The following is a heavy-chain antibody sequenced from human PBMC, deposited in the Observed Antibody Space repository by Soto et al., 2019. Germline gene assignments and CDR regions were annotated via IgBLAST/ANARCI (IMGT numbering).Heavy chain of an antibody. V-gene: IGHV3-30-3*01. CDR1: GFTFSSYA. D-gene: IGHD6-19*01. CDR3: ARGCQWLVAYFYF. CDR2: ISYDGSNK. Sequence: QVQLVESGGGVVQPGRSLRLSCAASGFTFSSYAMHWVRQAPGKGLEWVAVISYDGSNKYYADSVKGRFTISRDNSKNTLYLQMDSLRAEDTAVYYWARGCQWLVAYFYFWGHGTLVTVSS. J-gene: IGHJ4*01.